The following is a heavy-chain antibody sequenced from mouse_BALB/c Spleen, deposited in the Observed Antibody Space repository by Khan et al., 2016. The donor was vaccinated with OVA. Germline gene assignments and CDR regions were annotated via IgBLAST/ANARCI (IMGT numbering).Heavy chain of an antibody. CDR2: INPNTGYT. D-gene: IGHD2-14*01. CDR3: ARGYDFFAY. J-gene: IGHJ3*01. Sequence: EVQLQQSGPDLVKTGASVKISCKAYGYSFTAYYMNWVKQSHGKSLECIGRINPNTGYTNYNQKFKDKAILTVDTSSSKAYMEVRSLTSEDSAFYYCARGYDFFAYWGRGTLVTVSA. V-gene: IGHV1-26*01. CDR1: GYSFTAYY.